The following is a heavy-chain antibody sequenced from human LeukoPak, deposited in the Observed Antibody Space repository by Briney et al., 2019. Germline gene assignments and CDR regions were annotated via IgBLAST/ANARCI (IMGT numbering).Heavy chain of an antibody. V-gene: IGHV4-59*01. CDR1: GXSISGYY. CDR3: ARVDYGDFNYFDY. D-gene: IGHD4-17*01. CDR2: IYYTGST. J-gene: IGHJ4*02. Sequence: SETLSLTCTVSGXSISGYYWSWIRQPPGKGLEWIGYIYYTGSTNYNTSLKSRVTLLVDMSKNQFSLNLSSVTAADTAVYYCARVDYGDFNYFDYWGQGTLVTVSS.